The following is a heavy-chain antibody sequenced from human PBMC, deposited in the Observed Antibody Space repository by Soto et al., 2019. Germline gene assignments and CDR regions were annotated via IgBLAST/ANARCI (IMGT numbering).Heavy chain of an antibody. V-gene: IGHV1-18*01. CDR2: ISAYNGNT. J-gene: IGHJ4*02. Sequence: QVQLVQSGAEVKKPGASVKVSCKASGYTFTSYGISWVRQAPGQGLEWMGWISAYNGNTNYAQKLQGRVTMTTDTSASTAYMELRSLRSDDTAVYYCARGGDNFDWLSSLYYFDYWGQGTLVTVSS. CDR3: ARGGDNFDWLSSLYYFDY. D-gene: IGHD3-9*01. CDR1: GYTFTSYG.